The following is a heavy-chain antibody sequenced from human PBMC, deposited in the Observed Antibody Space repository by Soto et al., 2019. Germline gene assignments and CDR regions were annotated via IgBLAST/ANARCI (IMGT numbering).Heavy chain of an antibody. D-gene: IGHD1-20*01. V-gene: IGHV1-8*03. Sequence: QEQLEQSGAEVKKPGASVKVSCKASGYTFTKYDFNWVRQATGQGPEWMGWVNPISGNTETAQNFQGWVCRTMKNPTTAADMALRTMTSVDTALYYSAAHRINMFLGVFHYGFEVWGRGTTVTVSS. CDR1: GYTFTKYD. J-gene: IGHJ6*02. CDR2: VNPISGNT. CDR3: AAHRINMFLGVFHYGFEV.